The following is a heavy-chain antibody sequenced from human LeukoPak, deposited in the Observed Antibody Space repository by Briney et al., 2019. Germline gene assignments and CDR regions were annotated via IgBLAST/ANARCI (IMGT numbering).Heavy chain of an antibody. Sequence: GGSLRLSCVVSGFTFKAYWMSWVRQAPGKGLEWVANVNQDGSEKYYVDSVKGRFTISRDNAKNLLFLQMNSLRAEDTAVYYCARDGSSWDSWGQGTLVTVSS. V-gene: IGHV3-7*01. CDR3: ARDGSSWDS. CDR1: GFTFKAYW. CDR2: VNQDGSEK. J-gene: IGHJ4*02. D-gene: IGHD6-6*01.